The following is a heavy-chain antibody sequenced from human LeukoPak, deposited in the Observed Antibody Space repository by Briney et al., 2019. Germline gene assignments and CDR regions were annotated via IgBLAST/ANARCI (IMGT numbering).Heavy chain of an antibody. Sequence: SETLSLTSTVSGGSISSDYWSWIRQPPGKGLEWIGYIYHSGSTNYNPSLKSRVTISVDTSKTQFSLKLSSVTAADTAVYYCARDLSGSWYSNWGQGTLVTVSS. CDR3: ARDLSGSWYSN. CDR1: GGSISSDY. V-gene: IGHV4-59*01. J-gene: IGHJ4*02. CDR2: IYHSGST. D-gene: IGHD6-13*01.